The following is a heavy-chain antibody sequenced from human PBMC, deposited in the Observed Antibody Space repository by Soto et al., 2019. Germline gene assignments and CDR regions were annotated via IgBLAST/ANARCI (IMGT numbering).Heavy chain of an antibody. CDR1: GYSFTTYW. CDR2: IYPGDSDT. CDR3: ARFRTPYHYYDDLDV. V-gene: IGHV5-51*01. J-gene: IGHJ6*02. Sequence: GESLKISCKGSGYSFTTYWIAWVRQMPGKGLEWMGIIYPGDSDTRYSPSFQGQVTISADKSISTAYLQWSSLKASDSAMFYCARFRTPYHYYDDLDVWGQGTTVTV. D-gene: IGHD2-21*01.